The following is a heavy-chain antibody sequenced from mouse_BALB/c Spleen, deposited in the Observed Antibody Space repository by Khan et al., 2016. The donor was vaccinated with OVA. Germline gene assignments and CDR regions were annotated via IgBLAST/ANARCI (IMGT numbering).Heavy chain of an antibody. V-gene: IGHV1S81*02. CDR1: GYTFTSYW. CDR3: TRSKKIVATYFDY. J-gene: IGHJ2*01. Sequence: QVQLQQSGAELVKAGASVKMSCKASGYTFTSYWMHWVKQRLGQGLEWVAETNPTNGRTYYNEKFKSKATLTVDKSSSTAYMLLSGPTFEDSAVYYCTRSKKIVATYFDYWGQGTTLTVSA. D-gene: IGHD1-1*01. CDR2: TNPTNGRT.